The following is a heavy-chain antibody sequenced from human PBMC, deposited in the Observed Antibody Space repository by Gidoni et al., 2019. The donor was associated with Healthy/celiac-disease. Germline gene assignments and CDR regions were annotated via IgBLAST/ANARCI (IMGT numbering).Heavy chain of an antibody. CDR2: ISGSGGRT. J-gene: IGHJ4*02. V-gene: IGHV3-23*01. Sequence: EVQLLESGGGLVQPGGSLRLSCAASGFTFSSYAMSWVRQAQGKGLEWVSAISGSGGRTYDEDSVKGRFTSSRDKSKNTLYRQMNSRRAEDTAGYDCAQKYSSGWYHDYWGQGTLVTVSS. CDR3: AQKYSSGWYHDY. D-gene: IGHD6-19*01. CDR1: GFTFSSYA.